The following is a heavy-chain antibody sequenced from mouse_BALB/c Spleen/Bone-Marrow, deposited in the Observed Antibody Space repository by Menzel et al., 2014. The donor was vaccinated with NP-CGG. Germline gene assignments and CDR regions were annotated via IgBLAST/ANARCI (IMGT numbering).Heavy chain of an antibody. Sequence: EVQLVESGGGLVKPGGSLKLSCAASGFTFSSYAMSWVRQTPEKRLEWVATISSGGSYTYYPDSVKGRFTISRDNAKNTLYLQMSSVRSEDTAMYYCARHGITRLLDYWGQGTTLTVSS. J-gene: IGHJ2*01. CDR3: ARHGITRLLDY. D-gene: IGHD2-4*01. CDR1: GFTFSSYA. V-gene: IGHV5-9-3*01. CDR2: ISSGGSYT.